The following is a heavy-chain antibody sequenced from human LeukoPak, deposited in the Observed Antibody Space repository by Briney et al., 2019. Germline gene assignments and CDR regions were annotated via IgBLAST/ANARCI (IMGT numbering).Heavy chain of an antibody. Sequence: KPSETLSHTCSVSGVSVTGGGYYWSWIRQHPGKGLEWIGFASYSGGTYYNPSLMSRITISVDRSQNQYSLRMRDVTAADTAVYFCATGEWEYFYFDSWGQGALVAVSS. J-gene: IGHJ4*02. D-gene: IGHD1-26*01. V-gene: IGHV4-31*03. CDR3: ATGEWEYFYFDS. CDR1: GVSVTGGGYY. CDR2: ASYSGGT.